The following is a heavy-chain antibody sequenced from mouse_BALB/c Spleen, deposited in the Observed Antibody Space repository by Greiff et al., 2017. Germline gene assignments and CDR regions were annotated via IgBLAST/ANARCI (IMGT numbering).Heavy chain of an antibody. CDR3: ARGPYYGSRDWFAY. CDR2: INPYNDGT. V-gene: IGHV1-14*01. J-gene: IGHJ3*01. CDR1: GYTFTSYV. D-gene: IGHD1-1*01. Sequence: EVQLQQSGPELVKPGASVKMSCKASGYTFTSYVMHWVKQKPGQGLEWIGYINPYNDGTKYNENFKGKATLTSDKSSSPAYMELSSLTPEDAAVYYCARGPYYGSRDWFAYWGQGILVTVSA.